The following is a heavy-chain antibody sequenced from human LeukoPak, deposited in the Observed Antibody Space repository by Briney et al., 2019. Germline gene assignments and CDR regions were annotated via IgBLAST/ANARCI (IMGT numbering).Heavy chain of an antibody. V-gene: IGHV5-51*01. J-gene: IGHJ3*02. D-gene: IGHD6-19*01. CDR2: IYPGDSDT. CDR3: ARPPYSSAPGAFDI. CDR1: GYSFTSYW. Sequence: PGESLKISCKGSGYSFTSYWIGWVRQMPGKGLKWMGIIYPGDSDTRYGPSFQGQVTISADKSISTAYLQWSSLKASDTAMYYCARPPYSSAPGAFDIWGQGTMVIVSS.